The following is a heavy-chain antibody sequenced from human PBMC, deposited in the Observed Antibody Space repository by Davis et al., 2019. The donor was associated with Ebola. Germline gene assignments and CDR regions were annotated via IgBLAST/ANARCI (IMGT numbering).Heavy chain of an antibody. CDR1: GFTFSSYG. V-gene: IGHV3-33*06. J-gene: IGHJ6*02. CDR2: IWYDGSNK. CDR3: AKETTGTPGLYYGMDV. Sequence: GESLKISCAASGFTFSSYGMHWVRQAPGKGLEWVAVIWYDGSNKYYADSVKGRFTISRDNSKNTLYLQMNSLRAEDTAVYYCAKETTGTPGLYYGMDVWGQGTTVTVSS. D-gene: IGHD1-1*01.